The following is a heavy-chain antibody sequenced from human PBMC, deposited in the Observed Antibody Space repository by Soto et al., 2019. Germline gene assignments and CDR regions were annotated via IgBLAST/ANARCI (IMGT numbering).Heavy chain of an antibody. CDR2: IYFSGST. V-gene: IGHV4-39*01. Sequence: LQLQESGPGLVKPSETLSLTCTVSGGSISSSSYYWGWIRQPPGKGLEYMGTIYFSGSTYYNPSLKSRVTISVDTSKNQFALRLSSVTAADTAVYYFARLPPGYSDYWGQGTLVTVSS. CDR3: ARLPPGYSDY. J-gene: IGHJ4*02. CDR1: GGSISSSSYY.